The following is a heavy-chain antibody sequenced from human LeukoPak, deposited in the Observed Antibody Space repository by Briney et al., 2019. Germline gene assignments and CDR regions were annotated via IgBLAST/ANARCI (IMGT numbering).Heavy chain of an antibody. D-gene: IGHD2-15*01. CDR1: GYTFSVYN. Sequence: ASVKVSCKASGYTFSVYNMHWVRQAPGQGLEWMGWIDPNSGGTNYARKFQGSVTMTRDTSISTAYMELNSLRSDDTAVYYCARGRMGGGNDYWGQGTQVAVSS. J-gene: IGHJ4*02. CDR2: IDPNSGGT. CDR3: ARGRMGGGNDY. V-gene: IGHV1-2*02.